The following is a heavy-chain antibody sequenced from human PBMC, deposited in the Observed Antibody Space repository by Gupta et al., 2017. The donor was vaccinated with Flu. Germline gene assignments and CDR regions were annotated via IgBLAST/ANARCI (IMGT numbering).Heavy chain of an antibody. CDR1: Y. V-gene: IGHV4-39*01. CDR3: ARSDDYFDH. CDR2: VYYVWST. Sequence: YWSWIRQPPGKGLEYIGSVYYVWSTYYNVFLKSRVTISIDTSKNQFSLRLASVTAEDTAVYYCARSDDYFDHWGQGALVTVSS. J-gene: IGHJ4*02.